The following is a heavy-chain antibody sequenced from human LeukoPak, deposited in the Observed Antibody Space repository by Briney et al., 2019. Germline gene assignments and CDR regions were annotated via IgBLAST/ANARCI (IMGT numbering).Heavy chain of an antibody. CDR1: GGSISSSSYY. Sequence: SETLSLTCTVSGGSISSSSYYWGWIRQPPGKGLEWMGSIYYSGSTYYNPSLKSRVTISVDTSKNQFSLKLSSVTAADTAVYYCARWTYSSSFGFDYWGQGTLVTVSS. V-gene: IGHV4-39*01. CDR3: ARWTYSSSFGFDY. D-gene: IGHD6-6*01. J-gene: IGHJ4*02. CDR2: IYYSGST.